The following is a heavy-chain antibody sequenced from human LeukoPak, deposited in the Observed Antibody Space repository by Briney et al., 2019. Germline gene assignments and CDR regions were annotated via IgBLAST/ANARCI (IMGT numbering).Heavy chain of an antibody. CDR3: ARDPVAGGYYDSRSEFDY. CDR2: IIPIFGTA. Sequence: ASVKVSCKASGGTFISYAISWVRHAPGQGLEWMGGIIPIFGTANYAQKFQGRVTITADKSTSTAYMELSSLRSEDTAVYYCARDPVAGGYYDSRSEFDYWGQGTLVTVSS. V-gene: IGHV1-69*06. J-gene: IGHJ4*02. D-gene: IGHD3-22*01. CDR1: GGTFISYA.